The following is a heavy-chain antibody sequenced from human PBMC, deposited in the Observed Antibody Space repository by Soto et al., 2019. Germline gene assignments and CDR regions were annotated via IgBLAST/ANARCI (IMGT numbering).Heavy chain of an antibody. V-gene: IGHV4-59*01. Sequence: TLSLTCTVSGGSISTYYWSWVRQPPGKGLEWIGYVYYSGSTNYNPSLKSRVTISVDTSKNQFSLKLTSVTAADTPMYYCARGGRSAYYYYMGVWGKGTTVTVSS. J-gene: IGHJ6*03. CDR2: VYYSGST. CDR1: GGSISTYY. CDR3: ARGGRSAYYYYMGV.